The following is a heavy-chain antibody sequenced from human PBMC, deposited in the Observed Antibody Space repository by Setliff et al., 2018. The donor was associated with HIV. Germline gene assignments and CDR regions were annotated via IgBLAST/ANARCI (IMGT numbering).Heavy chain of an antibody. Sequence: SETLSLTCTVSGYSISSGYYWGWIRQPPGKGLEWIGSIYYSGSTTYHPSLRSRVTISIDTSKNQFSLNLRSVTAADTAVYYCARDPPGYGDSKDYWGQGKLVTVSS. D-gene: IGHD4-17*01. CDR1: GYSISSGYY. CDR3: ARDPPGYGDSKDY. J-gene: IGHJ4*02. V-gene: IGHV4-38-2*02. CDR2: IYYSGST.